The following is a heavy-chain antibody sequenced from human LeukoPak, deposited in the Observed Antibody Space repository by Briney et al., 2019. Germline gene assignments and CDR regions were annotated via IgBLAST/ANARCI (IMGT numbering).Heavy chain of an antibody. V-gene: IGHV3-33*08. J-gene: IGHJ4*02. CDR1: GFTFSSYS. CDR3: ARDGRAGSLFEY. Sequence: PGGSLRLSCAASGFTFSSYSMNWVRQAPAKGLEWVAVIWYDGSNKHYADSVKGRFTISRDNSKNTLYLQMDSLRAEDTAVYYCARDGRAGSLFEYWGQGTLVTVSS. CDR2: IWYDGSNK. D-gene: IGHD1-1*01.